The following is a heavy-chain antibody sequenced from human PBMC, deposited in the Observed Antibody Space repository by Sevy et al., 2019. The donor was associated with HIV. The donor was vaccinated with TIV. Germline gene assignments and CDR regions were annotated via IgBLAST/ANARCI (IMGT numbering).Heavy chain of an antibody. Sequence: GGSLRLSCTASGFNFNSHWMIWVRQAPGKGLEWVANIKQDGSERYYVDSVKGRFTISRDNTKNSLYLQMDSLRVEDTAEYYCVRGGQRFDYWGQGTLVTVSS. D-gene: IGHD6-25*01. V-gene: IGHV3-7*01. CDR2: IKQDGSER. CDR1: GFNFNSHW. CDR3: VRGGQRFDY. J-gene: IGHJ4*02.